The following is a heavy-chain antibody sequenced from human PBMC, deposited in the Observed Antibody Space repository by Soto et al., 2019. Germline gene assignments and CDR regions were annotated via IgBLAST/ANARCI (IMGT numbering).Heavy chain of an antibody. CDR2: IYSVGST. CDR3: ARGQYDYIWGSYSPLAD. V-gene: IGHV3-53*04. D-gene: IGHD3-16*01. Sequence: EVQLVESGGVLVQPGGSLRLSCAASGVTVSSNYMSWVLQAPGKGLEWVSVIYSVGSTYYADSVKGRFTISRHNSKNTLYLQMNSLIAEATAVYYCARGQYDYIWGSYSPLADWGQGTLVTVSS. J-gene: IGHJ4*02. CDR1: GVTVSSNY.